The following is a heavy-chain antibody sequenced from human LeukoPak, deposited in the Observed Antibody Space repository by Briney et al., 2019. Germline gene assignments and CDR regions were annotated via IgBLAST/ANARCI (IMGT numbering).Heavy chain of an antibody. CDR3: TSWGDTTAEYFQR. CDR2: INPDGRDT. Sequence: GGSLRLSFVVSGFTFNRCWMNWVRQAPGKGLEWVAHINPDGRDTYYVDSVKGRFTISRDNAQNSMYLQMNSLRVEDTAVYYCTSWGDTTAEYFQRWGQGTLVTVSS. V-gene: IGHV3-7*01. J-gene: IGHJ1*01. CDR1: GFTFNRCW. D-gene: IGHD2-21*02.